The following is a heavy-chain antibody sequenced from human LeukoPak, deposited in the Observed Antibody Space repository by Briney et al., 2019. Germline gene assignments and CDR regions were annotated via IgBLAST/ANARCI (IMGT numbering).Heavy chain of an antibody. CDR3: TRLGGYDILTGYYFY. J-gene: IGHJ4*02. CDR1: GFTFGDYA. V-gene: IGHV3-49*04. Sequence: GGSLRLACTASGFTFGDYAMSWVRQAPGKGLEWVGFIRSKAYGGTTEYAASVKGRFTISRDDSKSIAYLQMNSLKTEDTAVYYCTRLGGYDILTGYYFYWGQGTLVTVSS. D-gene: IGHD3-9*01. CDR2: IRSKAYGGTT.